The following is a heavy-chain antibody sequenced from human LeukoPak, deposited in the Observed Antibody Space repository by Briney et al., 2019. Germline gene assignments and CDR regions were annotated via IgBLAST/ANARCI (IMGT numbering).Heavy chain of an antibody. CDR2: IYYSGST. CDR1: GGSFSGYY. V-gene: IGHV4-34*01. J-gene: IGHJ3*02. Sequence: PSETLSLTCAVYGGSFSGYYWSWIRQPPGKGLEWIGSIYYSGSTYYNPSLKSRVTISVDTSKNQCSLKLSSVTAADTAVYYCARLMWRSSDAFDIWGQGTMVTVSS. CDR3: ARLMWRSSDAFDI. D-gene: IGHD6-13*01.